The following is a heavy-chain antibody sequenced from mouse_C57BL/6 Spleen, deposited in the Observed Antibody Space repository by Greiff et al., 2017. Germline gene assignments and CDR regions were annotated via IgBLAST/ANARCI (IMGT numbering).Heavy chain of an antibody. Sequence: EVKLEESGGDLVKPGGSLKLSCAASGFTFSSYGMSWVRQTPDKRLEWVATISSGGSYTYYPDSLKGRFTISRDNAKNTLYLQMSSLKSEDTAMYYGARQGYYGSSYSYYAMDYWGQGTSVTVSS. CDR1: GFTFSSYG. V-gene: IGHV5-6*02. CDR3: ARQGYYGSSYSYYAMDY. D-gene: IGHD1-1*01. CDR2: ISSGGSYT. J-gene: IGHJ4*01.